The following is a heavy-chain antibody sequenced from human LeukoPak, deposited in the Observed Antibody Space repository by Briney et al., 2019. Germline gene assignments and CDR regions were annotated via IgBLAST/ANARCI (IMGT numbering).Heavy chain of an antibody. Sequence: SVKVSCKASGGTFSSYAISWVRQAPGRGLEWMGRIIPIFGTANYAQKFQGRVTITTDESTSTAYMELSSLRSEDTAVYYCAREGMYYYDSSGNLHYWGQGALVTVSS. J-gene: IGHJ4*02. CDR1: GGTFSSYA. V-gene: IGHV1-69*05. D-gene: IGHD3-22*01. CDR3: AREGMYYYDSSGNLHY. CDR2: IIPIFGTA.